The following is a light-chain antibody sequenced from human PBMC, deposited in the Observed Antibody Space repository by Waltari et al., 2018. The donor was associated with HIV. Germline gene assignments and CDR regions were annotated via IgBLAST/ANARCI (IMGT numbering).Light chain of an antibody. CDR3: CSYAGSSRWV. CDR2: EGS. Sequence: QSALTQPASVSGSPGQSITISCPGTSSDFGRYNLVSWYQQHPGKAPKLMIYEGSERAPGLSNGCSGSKSGNTAARTIGGLQAEDDADYYCCSYAGSSRWVFGGGTKLTVL. V-gene: IGLV2-23*01. J-gene: IGLJ3*02. CDR1: SSDFGRYNL.